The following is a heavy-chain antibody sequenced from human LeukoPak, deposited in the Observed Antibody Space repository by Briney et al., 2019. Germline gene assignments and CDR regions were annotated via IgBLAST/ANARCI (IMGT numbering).Heavy chain of an antibody. CDR3: ARHYGYAPGTL. Sequence: LGESLKISCQGLGFNFPSFWISWVRQKPGKGLEWMGRIDPKDADTNYSPAFQGHVSLSVDQSNTTVYLQWSSLRASDTAIYYCARHYGYAPGTLWGQGTLVTVSS. CDR1: GFNFPSFW. D-gene: IGHD3-10*01. V-gene: IGHV5-10-1*01. J-gene: IGHJ4*02. CDR2: IDPKDADT.